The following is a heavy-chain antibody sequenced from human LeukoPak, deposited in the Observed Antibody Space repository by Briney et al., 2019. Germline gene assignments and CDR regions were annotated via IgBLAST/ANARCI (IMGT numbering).Heavy chain of an antibody. CDR2: ISSSSSTI. Sequence: PGGSLRLSCAASGFTFSSYSMNWVRQAPGKGLEWVSYISSSSSTIYYADSVKGRFTISRDNSKNTLYLQMNSLRAEDTAVYYCARDMPATAIHWWYYYYGMDVWGQGTTVTVSS. J-gene: IGHJ6*02. V-gene: IGHV3-48*01. CDR3: ARDMPATAIHWWYYYYGMDV. CDR1: GFTFSSYS. D-gene: IGHD2-2*02.